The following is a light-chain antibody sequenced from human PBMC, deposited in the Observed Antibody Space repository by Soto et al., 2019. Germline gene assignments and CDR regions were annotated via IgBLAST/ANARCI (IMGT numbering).Light chain of an antibody. CDR2: AAS. J-gene: IGKJ5*01. V-gene: IGKV1-8*01. CDR3: QQYNNWPR. CDR1: QGFRNS. Sequence: ALQVTQSPSSLSASAGDNVTITCRASQGFRNSLALYQRKAGNAPKLLIYAASTLQSGVPSRFSGSGSGTEFTLTISSLQSDDFAVYYCQQYNNWPRFGQGTRLEIK.